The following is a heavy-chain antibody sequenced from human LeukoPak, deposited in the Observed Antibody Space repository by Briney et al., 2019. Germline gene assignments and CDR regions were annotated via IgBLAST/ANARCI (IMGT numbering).Heavy chain of an antibody. CDR2: IKEDGSKK. CDR3: ATDVGAD. CDR1: GFTFSSSW. J-gene: IGHJ4*02. V-gene: IGHV3-7*01. Sequence: AGGSLRLSCAASGFTFSSSWMTWVRQTPGKGLEWVANIKEDGSKKYYVDSVKGRFPISRDNAKNSLYLQMNSLRAEDTALYYCATDVGADWGQGTLVTVSS.